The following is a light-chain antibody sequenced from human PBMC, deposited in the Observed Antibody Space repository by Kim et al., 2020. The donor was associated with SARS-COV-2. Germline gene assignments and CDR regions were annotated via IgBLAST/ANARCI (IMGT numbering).Light chain of an antibody. CDR1: QSITSY. CDR2: AAS. CDR3: QQYYSNPLT. Sequence: DIQMTQSPSSLSASVGDRVTITCRASQSITSYLNWYQQKPGKAPKLLIYAASSLQSGVPSRFSGSGSGTDFTLTISSLQPEDFATYYCQQYYSNPLTFGQGTRVEIK. J-gene: IGKJ5*01. V-gene: IGKV1-39*01.